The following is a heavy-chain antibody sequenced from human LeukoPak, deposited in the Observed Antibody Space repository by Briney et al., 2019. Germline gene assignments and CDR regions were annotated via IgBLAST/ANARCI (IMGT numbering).Heavy chain of an antibody. CDR3: ARGVEYYDSSGYYYPGYFQH. J-gene: IGHJ1*01. D-gene: IGHD3-22*01. V-gene: IGHV3-66*01. CDR1: GFTFSSYA. Sequence: PGGSLRLSCAASGFTFSSYAMSWVRQAPGKGLEWVSVIYSGGSTYYADSVRGRFTISRDNSKNTLYLQMNSLRAEDTAVYYCARGVEYYDSSGYYYPGYFQHWGQGTLVTVSS. CDR2: IYSGGST.